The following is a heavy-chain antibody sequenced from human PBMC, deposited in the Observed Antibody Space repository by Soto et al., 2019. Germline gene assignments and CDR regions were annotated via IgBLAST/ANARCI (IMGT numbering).Heavy chain of an antibody. J-gene: IGHJ6*03. Sequence: GGSLRLSCAASGFTVSSNYMSWVRQAPGKGLEWVLVIYSGGSTYYADSVKGRVTISRHNSKNTLYLQMNSLRAEDTAVYYCARTPDWSMPYYYYMDVWGKGTTVTVSS. CDR2: IYSGGST. V-gene: IGHV3-53*04. CDR3: ARTPDWSMPYYYYMDV. CDR1: GFTVSSNY. D-gene: IGHD3-9*01.